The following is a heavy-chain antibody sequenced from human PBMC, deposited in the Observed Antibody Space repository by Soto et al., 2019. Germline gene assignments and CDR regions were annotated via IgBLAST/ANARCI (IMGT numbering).Heavy chain of an antibody. CDR2: IYYSGST. J-gene: IGHJ6*02. V-gene: IGHV4-39*01. Sequence: QLQLQESGPGLVKPSETLSLTCTVSGDSISSSNYYWVWIRQPPGKGLEWIGSIYYSGSTYYNPSRKSRVTISVDTSKNQFSLKLSSVTAADTAVYYCARRSGYNFYYNYYGMDVWGQGTTVTVSS. CDR1: GDSISSSNYY. D-gene: IGHD3-22*01. CDR3: ARRSGYNFYYNYYGMDV.